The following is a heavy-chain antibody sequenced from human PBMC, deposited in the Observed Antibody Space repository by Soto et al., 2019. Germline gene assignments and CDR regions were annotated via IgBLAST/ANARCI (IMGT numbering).Heavy chain of an antibody. D-gene: IGHD5-12*01. Sequence: QVQLVQSGAEVKKPGASVKVSCKASGYTFTSYGISWVRQAPGQGLEWMGWISAYNGNTNYAQKLQGRVTMTTDTSTSTAYTERRSLRSDAPAGYYCASDYPRGGYTPYWGQGTLVTVSS. CDR1: GYTFTSYG. V-gene: IGHV1-18*01. CDR3: ASDYPRGGYTPY. J-gene: IGHJ4*02. CDR2: ISAYNGNT.